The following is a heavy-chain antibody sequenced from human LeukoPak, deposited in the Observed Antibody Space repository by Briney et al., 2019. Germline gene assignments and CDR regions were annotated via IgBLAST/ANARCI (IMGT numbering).Heavy chain of an antibody. D-gene: IGHD3-22*01. V-gene: IGHV3-7*03. CDR2: IKQDGSEK. J-gene: IGHJ4*02. CDR3: AKSGYNYDSDAYAFIDY. CDR1: GFTFSSYW. Sequence: PGGSLRLSCAASGFTFSSYWMSWVRQAPGKGLEWVANIKQDGSEKYYVDSVKGRFTISRDNSKNTLYLQMSSLRAEDTAVYYCAKSGYNYDSDAYAFIDYWGQGTLVTVSS.